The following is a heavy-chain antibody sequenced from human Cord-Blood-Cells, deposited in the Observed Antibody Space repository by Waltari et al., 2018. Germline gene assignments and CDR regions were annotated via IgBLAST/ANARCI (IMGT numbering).Heavy chain of an antibody. D-gene: IGHD3-10*01. CDR3: ARGGVVRGVIDY. CDR2: IYYSGST. Sequence: CTVSGGSISSYYWSWTRQPPGKGLEWIGYIYYSGSTNYNPSLKSRVTISVDTSKNQFSLKLSSVTAADTAVYYCARGGVVRGVIDYWGQGTLVTVSS. V-gene: IGHV4-59*01. J-gene: IGHJ4*02. CDR1: GGSISSYY.